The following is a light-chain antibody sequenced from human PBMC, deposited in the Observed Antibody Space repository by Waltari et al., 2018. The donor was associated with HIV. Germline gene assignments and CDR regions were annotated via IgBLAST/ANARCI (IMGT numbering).Light chain of an antibody. J-gene: IGLJ1*01. V-gene: IGLV2-23*02. CDR2: YVS. CDR1: SSDVGSFNL. CDR3: CSYAGTITYV. Sequence: QSALTQPASVSGSPGQSITISCTGTSSDVGSFNLVSWYQQHPGKAPKLMIYYVSKRPSGVSNRFSGSQSGNTASLTISGLQAEDEADYYCCSYAGTITYVFGSGTKVTVL.